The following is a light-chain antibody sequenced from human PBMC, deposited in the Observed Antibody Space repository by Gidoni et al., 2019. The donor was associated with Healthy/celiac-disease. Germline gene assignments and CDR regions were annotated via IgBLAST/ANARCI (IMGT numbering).Light chain of an antibody. CDR3: QQSYSTPRT. J-gene: IGKJ1*01. Sequence: IHLTQSPSSLSASVGDRVTITCRQSQSISSYLNWYQQKPGKAPKLLIYAASSLQSGVPSRFSGSGSGTDFTLTISSLQPEDFATYYCQQSYSTPRTFGQGTKVEIK. CDR1: QSISSY. CDR2: AAS. V-gene: IGKV1-39*01.